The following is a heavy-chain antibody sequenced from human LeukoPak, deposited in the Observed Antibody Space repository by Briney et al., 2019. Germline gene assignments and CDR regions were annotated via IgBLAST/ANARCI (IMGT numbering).Heavy chain of an antibody. CDR1: GFSFSNYA. V-gene: IGHV3-23*01. CDR2: SGISGGT. J-gene: IGHJ4*02. CDR3: VKRGDRPMKYFHC. D-gene: IGHD2-21*02. Sequence: GGSLRLSCAASGFSFSNYAMSWVRQAPGKGLEWISTSGISGGTYYTDSAKGRFTISRDKSKNTLYLQMNSLRVEDTALYYCVKRGDRPMKYFHCWGQGTLVSVSS.